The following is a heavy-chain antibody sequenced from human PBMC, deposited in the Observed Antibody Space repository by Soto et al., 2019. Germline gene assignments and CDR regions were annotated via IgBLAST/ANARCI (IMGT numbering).Heavy chain of an antibody. CDR3: ARVGYYASGSSDY. D-gene: IGHD3-10*01. V-gene: IGHV4-31*03. CDR1: GGSISSGDYY. Sequence: QVQLQESGPGLVKPSQTLSLTCTVSGGSISSGDYYWSWIRQHPEKGLEWIGYIYYSGSAYYNPSLKCRVTISIDTSKNQFSLKVTSVTAADTAVYYCARVGYYASGSSDYWGQGTLVTVSS. J-gene: IGHJ4*02. CDR2: IYYSGSA.